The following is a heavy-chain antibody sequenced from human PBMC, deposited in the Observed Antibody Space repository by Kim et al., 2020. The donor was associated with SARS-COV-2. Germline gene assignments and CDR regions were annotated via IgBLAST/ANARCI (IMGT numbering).Heavy chain of an antibody. Sequence: SETLSLTCTVSGGSISSYYWSWIRQPPGKGLEWIGYIYYSGSTNYNPSLKSRVTISVDTSKNQFSLKLSSVTAADTAVYYCARGPPRVTMVRGVIITLPYGMDVWGQGTTVTVSS. V-gene: IGHV4-59*08. CDR2: IYYSGST. CDR3: ARGPPRVTMVRGVIITLPYGMDV. D-gene: IGHD3-10*01. J-gene: IGHJ6*02. CDR1: GGSISSYY.